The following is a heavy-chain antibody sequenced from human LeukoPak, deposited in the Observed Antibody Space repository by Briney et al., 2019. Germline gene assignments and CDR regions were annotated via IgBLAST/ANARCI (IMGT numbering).Heavy chain of an antibody. V-gene: IGHV3-7*01. Sequence: AGGPLRLSCVASGFTLRNNWMSWVRQAPGKGLEWVANIRQDGREQYYGGSVKGRFTISRDNAKNSLYLQMNSLRAEDTAVYFCASYSGSYSFDYWGQGTLVTVSS. CDR2: IRQDGREQ. CDR1: GFTLRNNW. CDR3: ASYSGSYSFDY. D-gene: IGHD1-26*01. J-gene: IGHJ4*02.